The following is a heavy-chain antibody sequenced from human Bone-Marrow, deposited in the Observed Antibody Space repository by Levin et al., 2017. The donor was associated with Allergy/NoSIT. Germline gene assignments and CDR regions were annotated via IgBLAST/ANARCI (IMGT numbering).Heavy chain of an antibody. D-gene: IGHD2-21*01. J-gene: IGHJ6*02. CDR3: AKVGENYSYYYYGMDV. CDR2: ISWNSASI. CDR1: GFRFDEYA. Sequence: SLKISCAASGFRFDEYAMHWVRQAPGKGLEWVSGISWNSASIGYADSVKGRVTISRDNAKNSLYLQMNSLRAEDTALYYCAKVGENYSYYYYGMDVWGQGTTVTVSS. V-gene: IGHV3-9*01.